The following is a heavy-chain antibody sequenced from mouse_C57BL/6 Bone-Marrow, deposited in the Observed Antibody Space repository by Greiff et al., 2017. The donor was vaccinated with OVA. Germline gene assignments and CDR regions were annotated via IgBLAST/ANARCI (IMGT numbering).Heavy chain of an antibody. J-gene: IGHJ2*01. CDR2: IDPENGDT. Sequence: VQLKQSGAELVRPGASVKLSCTASGFNIKDDYMLWVKERPEQGLEWIGWIDPENGDTEYASKFQGKATITADTSSKTVYLHLSSLTSEDTAVYYCTTYRYWGQGTTLTVSS. V-gene: IGHV14-4*01. CDR3: TTYRY. CDR1: GFNIKDDY.